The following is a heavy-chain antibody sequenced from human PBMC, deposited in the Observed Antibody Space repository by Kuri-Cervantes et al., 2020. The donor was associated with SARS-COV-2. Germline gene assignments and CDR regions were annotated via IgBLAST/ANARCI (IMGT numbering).Heavy chain of an antibody. J-gene: IGHJ6*03. D-gene: IGHD2-21*01. CDR3: AGVLLGGARNYYYCYYMDG. CDR2: ISYDGSNK. V-gene: IGHV3-30-3*01. Sequence: GGSLRLSCAASGFTFSSYAMHWVRQAPGKGLEWVAVISYDGSNKYYADSVKGRFTISRDNSKDTLYLQMNSLRAEDTAVYYCAGVLLGGARNYYYCYYMDGWGKGTTVTVSS. CDR1: GFTFSSYA.